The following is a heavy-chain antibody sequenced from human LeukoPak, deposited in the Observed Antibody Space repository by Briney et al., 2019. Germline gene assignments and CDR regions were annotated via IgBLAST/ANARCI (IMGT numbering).Heavy chain of an antibody. CDR1: GFAFSTFG. CDR3: ATYSGYDRIFDY. V-gene: IGHV3-48*01. D-gene: IGHD5-12*01. CDR2: ISGSSSAI. Sequence: GGSLRLFCAASGFAFSTFGMNWVRQAPGEGLEWISYISGSSSAINYADSVKGRFTISRDNAKNSLYLQMNNLRAEDTAVYYCATYSGYDRIFDYWGQGTLVTVSS. J-gene: IGHJ4*02.